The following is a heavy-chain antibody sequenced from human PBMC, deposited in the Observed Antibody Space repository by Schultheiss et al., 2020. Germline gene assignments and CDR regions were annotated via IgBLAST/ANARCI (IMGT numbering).Heavy chain of an antibody. V-gene: IGHV4-31*03. Sequence: SETLSLTCTVSGGSISSGGYYWSWIRQHPGKGLEWIGYIYYSGSTYYNPSLKSRVTISVDTSKNHFSLRLSSVTAADTAVYYCASDLTGYGRIHYWGQGTLVTVSS. CDR2: IYYSGST. CDR1: GGSISSGGYY. CDR3: ASDLTGYGRIHY. D-gene: IGHD5-12*01. J-gene: IGHJ4*02.